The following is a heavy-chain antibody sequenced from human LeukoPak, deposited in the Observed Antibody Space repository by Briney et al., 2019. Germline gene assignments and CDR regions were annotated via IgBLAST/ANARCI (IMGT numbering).Heavy chain of an antibody. CDR2: INPNSGGT. V-gene: IGHV1-2*02. Sequence: ASVKVSCKASGYTFTGYYMHWVRQAPGQGLEWMGWINPNSGGTNYEQKFQGRVTMTRDTSISTAYMELSRLRSDDTAMYYCAREVVPAAMRSDDHDTFDIWGQGTMVTVSS. CDR1: GYTFTGYY. J-gene: IGHJ3*02. CDR3: AREVVPAAMRSDDHDTFDI. D-gene: IGHD2-2*01.